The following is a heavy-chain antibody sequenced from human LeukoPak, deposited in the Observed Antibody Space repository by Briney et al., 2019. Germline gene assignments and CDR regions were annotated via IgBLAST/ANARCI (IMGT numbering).Heavy chain of an antibody. V-gene: IGHV4-59*01. CDR1: GGSLSSYY. J-gene: IGHJ4*02. Sequence: PSETLSLTCTVSGGSLSSYYWSWIRPPPGKGLEWIGYIYYSGSTNYNPSLKSRVTISVDTSKNQFTLKLSSVTAADTAVYYCARGYWGRENYFDYWGQGTLVTVSS. CDR3: ARGYWGRENYFDY. D-gene: IGHD7-27*01. CDR2: IYYSGST.